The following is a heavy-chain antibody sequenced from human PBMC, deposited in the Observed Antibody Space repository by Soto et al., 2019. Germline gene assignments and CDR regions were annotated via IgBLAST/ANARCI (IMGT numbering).Heavy chain of an antibody. V-gene: IGHV4-34*01. CDR1: GGSFSDFY. J-gene: IGHJ4*02. CDR2: INHIGYT. CDR3: GPRGAVAPRGY. Sequence: PSETLSLTCAVSGGSFSDFYWTWIRQLPGKGLEWIGEINHIGYTNYNPSLESRVAISVDTSKNQFSLNLRSVTAADTAVYYCGPRGAVAPRGYWGQGTLVPVSS. D-gene: IGHD2-15*01.